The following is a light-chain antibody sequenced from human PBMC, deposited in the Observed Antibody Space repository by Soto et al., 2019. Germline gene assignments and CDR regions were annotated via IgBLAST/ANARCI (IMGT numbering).Light chain of an antibody. CDR1: QSVTSSY. Sequence: EILLKKCAGTLSFSPGERATLSCMASQSVTSSYLAWYQQKPGQAPRLLIYDASNRATGIPARFSGSGSGTDFTLTINSLEPEDSAVYYCQQRRNWPSITFGQGTRLEI. J-gene: IGKJ5*01. V-gene: IGKV3-11*01. CDR2: DAS. CDR3: QQRRNWPSIT.